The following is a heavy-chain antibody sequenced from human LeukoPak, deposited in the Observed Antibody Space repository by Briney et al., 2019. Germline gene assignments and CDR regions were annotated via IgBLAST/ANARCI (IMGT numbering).Heavy chain of an antibody. Sequence: PGGSLRLSCAASGFTFSSHSMNWVRQAPGKGLEWISYISSTSSIIYYADSVKGRFTTSRDNAKNSLYLQMSSLRAEDTALYYCAKDKSAAAGGWFDPWGQGTLVTVSS. CDR3: AKDKSAAAGGWFDP. CDR2: ISSTSSII. CDR1: GFTFSSHS. V-gene: IGHV3-48*04. J-gene: IGHJ5*02. D-gene: IGHD6-13*01.